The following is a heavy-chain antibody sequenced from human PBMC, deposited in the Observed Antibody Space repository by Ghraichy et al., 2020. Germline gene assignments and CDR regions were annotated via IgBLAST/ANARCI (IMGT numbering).Heavy chain of an antibody. J-gene: IGHJ6*03. CDR1: ADSMQTYY. D-gene: IGHD5/OR15-5a*01. CDR3: ARLGLGHYMDV. CDR2: NFYYASA. V-gene: IGHV4-59*08. Sequence: SETLSLTCNVPADSMQTYYWSWIRQSPGKGLEWLGYNFYYASAKYNPSLESRATISIDTSKNQFSLRLSSVTAADTAVYYCARLGLGHYMDVWGKGTTVIVS.